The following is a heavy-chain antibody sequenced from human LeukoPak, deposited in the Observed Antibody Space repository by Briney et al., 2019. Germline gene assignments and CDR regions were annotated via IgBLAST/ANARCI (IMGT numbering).Heavy chain of an antibody. V-gene: IGHV4-61*02. D-gene: IGHD2-2*02. Sequence: PSQTLSLTCTVSGGSISSGSYYWSWIRQPAGKGLEWIGRIYTSGSTNYNPSLKSRVTTSVDTSKNQFSLKLSSVTAADTAVYYCVAQGLPVVPAAIVVRREYYFDYWGQGTLVTVSS. CDR1: GGSISSGSYY. J-gene: IGHJ4*02. CDR3: VAQGLPVVPAAIVVRREYYFDY. CDR2: IYTSGST.